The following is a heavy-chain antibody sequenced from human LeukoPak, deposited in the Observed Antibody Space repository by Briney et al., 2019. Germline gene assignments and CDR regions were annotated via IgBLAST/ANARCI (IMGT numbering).Heavy chain of an antibody. D-gene: IGHD6-13*01. CDR1: GFTFSSYG. CDR2: ISYDGTNK. J-gene: IGHJ4*02. CDR3: ARGGIAAAHHFDY. V-gene: IGHV3-30*03. Sequence: PGGSLRLSCAASGFTFSSYGMHWVRQAPGKGLEWVAVISYDGTNKYYADSVKGRFTISRDNSKNTLYLQMNSLRAEDTAVYYCARGGIAAAHHFDYWGQGTLVTVSS.